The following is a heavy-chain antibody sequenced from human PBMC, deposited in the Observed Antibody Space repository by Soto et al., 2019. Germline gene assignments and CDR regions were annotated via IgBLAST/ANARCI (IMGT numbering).Heavy chain of an antibody. CDR2: MSYDGART. J-gene: IGHJ5*02. CDR3: ARDRPYGDPNWFDP. V-gene: IGHV3-30-3*01. D-gene: IGHD4-17*01. Sequence: QVQLVESGGGVVQPGGSLSLSCATSGFTFTSFTMHWVRQAPGKGLEWIAVMSYDGARTDYADAVKGRFTISRDTSKNTLYLQMNNLRANDTAMYYCARDRPYGDPNWFDPWGQGTLVTVSS. CDR1: GFTFTSFT.